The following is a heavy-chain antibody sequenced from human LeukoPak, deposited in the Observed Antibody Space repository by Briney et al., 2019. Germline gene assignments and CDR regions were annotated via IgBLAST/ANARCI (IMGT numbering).Heavy chain of an antibody. J-gene: IGHJ6*03. Sequence: PGGSLRLSCAASGFTFSSYAMSWVRQAPGKGLEWVSAISGSGGSTYYADSVKGRFTISRDNSKNTLYLQMNSLRAEDTAVYYCAKDEVQYCSSTSCYTGRDYYYMDVWGKGTTVTVSS. D-gene: IGHD2-2*02. CDR3: AKDEVQYCSSTSCYTGRDYYYMDV. CDR2: ISGSGGST. V-gene: IGHV3-23*01. CDR1: GFTFSSYA.